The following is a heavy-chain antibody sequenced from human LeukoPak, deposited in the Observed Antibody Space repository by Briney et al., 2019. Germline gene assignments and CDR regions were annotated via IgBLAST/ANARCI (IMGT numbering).Heavy chain of an antibody. Sequence: GGSLRLSCAGSGFTFSSFSMNWVRQAPGKGLGWVSSISSASAYMFYADSVKGRFTISRDNAKDSLYLQMDSLRAEDTAVYYCARGPPYIVSTRGGGYDYWGRGTLVTVSS. V-gene: IGHV3-21*01. CDR1: GFTFSSFS. CDR3: ARGPPYIVSTRGGGYDY. J-gene: IGHJ4*02. D-gene: IGHD5/OR15-5a*01. CDR2: ISSASAYM.